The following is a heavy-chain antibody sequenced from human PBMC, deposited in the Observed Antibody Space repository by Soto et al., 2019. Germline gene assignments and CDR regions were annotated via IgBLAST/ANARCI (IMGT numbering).Heavy chain of an antibody. CDR3: ATDYYGSGSYSYGMDV. CDR2: IYYSGST. Sequence: PLETLSLTCTVSGGSISSGGYYWSWIRQHPGKGLEWIGYIYYSGSTYYNPSLKSRVTISVDTSKNQFSLKLSSVTAADTAVYYCATDYYGSGSYSYGMDVWGQGTTVTVSS. J-gene: IGHJ6*02. CDR1: GGSISSGGYY. D-gene: IGHD3-10*01. V-gene: IGHV4-31*03.